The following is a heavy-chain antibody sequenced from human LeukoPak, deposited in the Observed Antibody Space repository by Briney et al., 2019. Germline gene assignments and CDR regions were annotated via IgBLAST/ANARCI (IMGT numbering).Heavy chain of an antibody. CDR3: ARGNQYYYDSSGEWYFDL. CDR1: GYTFTSYD. V-gene: IGHV1-8*01. J-gene: IGHJ2*01. CDR2: MNPNSGNT. D-gene: IGHD3-22*01. Sequence: ASVKVSCKASGYTFTSYDINWVRQATGQGLEWMGWMNPNSGNTGYAQKFQGRVTMTRNTSISTAYMELSSLRSKDTAVYYCARGNQYYYDSSGEWYFDLWGRGTLVTVSS.